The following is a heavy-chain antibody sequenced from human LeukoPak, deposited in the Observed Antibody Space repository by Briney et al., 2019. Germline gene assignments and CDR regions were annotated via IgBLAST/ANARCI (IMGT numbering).Heavy chain of an antibody. J-gene: IGHJ3*02. Sequence: ASVKVSCKASGYTFTSYAMNWVRQAPGQGLEWMGWINTNTGNPTYAQGFTGRFVFSLDTSVSTAYLQISSLKAEDTAVYYCARDQSMNYDFWSGYPDPDIWGQGTMVTVSS. CDR3: ARDQSMNYDFWSGYPDPDI. D-gene: IGHD3-3*01. CDR2: INTNTGNP. CDR1: GYTFTSYA. V-gene: IGHV7-4-1*02.